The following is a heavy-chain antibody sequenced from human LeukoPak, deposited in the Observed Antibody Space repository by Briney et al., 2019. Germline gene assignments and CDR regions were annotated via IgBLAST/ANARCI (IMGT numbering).Heavy chain of an antibody. CDR3: DCSSASCYAAGDY. CDR1: GFTFSSIA. V-gene: IGHV3-30*02. CDR2: IRNDGSEK. J-gene: IGHJ4*02. Sequence: GGSLRLSCAASGFTFSSIAMHWVRRAPGKGLEWVAFIRNDGSEKYYADSVKGRFTISRDNSKNTLYLQMNNLRAEDTAVYYCDCSSASCYAAGDYWGQGTLVTVSS. D-gene: IGHD2-2*01.